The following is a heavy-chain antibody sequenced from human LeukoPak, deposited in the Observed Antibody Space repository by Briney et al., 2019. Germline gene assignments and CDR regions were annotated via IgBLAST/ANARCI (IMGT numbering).Heavy chain of an antibody. CDR3: ARSPAGSGWYYFDY. V-gene: IGHV3-48*03. D-gene: IGHD6-19*01. CDR1: GFTFSSYE. CDR2: ISSSGSTI. Sequence: GGSLRLSCAASGFTFSSYEMNWVRQAPGKGLEWVSYISSSGSTIYYADSVKGRFTISRDNAKNSLYLQMNSLRAEDTAVYYCARSPAGSGWYYFDYWGQGTLVTVSS. J-gene: IGHJ4*02.